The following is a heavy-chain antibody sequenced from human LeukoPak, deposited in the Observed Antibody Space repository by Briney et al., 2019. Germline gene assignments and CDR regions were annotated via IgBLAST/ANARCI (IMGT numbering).Heavy chain of an antibody. V-gene: IGHV3-7*01. D-gene: IGHD6-6*01. J-gene: IGHJ4*02. Sequence: GGSLRLSCAASGFTFRSYWMSWVRQAPGKGLEWVANIKQDGSEKYYVDSVKGRFTISRDKAKNSLNLQMNSLRAEDTAVYYCAKAPMLYSSSSVDYWGQGTLVTVSS. CDR3: AKAPMLYSSSSVDY. CDR1: GFTFRSYW. CDR2: IKQDGSEK.